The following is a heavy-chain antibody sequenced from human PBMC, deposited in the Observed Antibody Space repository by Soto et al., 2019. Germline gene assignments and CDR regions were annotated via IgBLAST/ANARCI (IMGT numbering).Heavy chain of an antibody. CDR2: IKGEADGGTT. CDR1: GFTFSNAW. CDR3: TTGLSNGYYNFDY. D-gene: IGHD3-22*01. V-gene: IGHV3-15*01. J-gene: IGHJ4*02. Sequence: PGGSLRLSWAASGFTFSNAWMSWVRQAPGKGLEWVGRIKGEADGGTTDYAAPVKGRITISRDHSKDTLYLQMNSLKTEDTAVYYCTTGLSNGYYNFDYWGQGTPVTVSS.